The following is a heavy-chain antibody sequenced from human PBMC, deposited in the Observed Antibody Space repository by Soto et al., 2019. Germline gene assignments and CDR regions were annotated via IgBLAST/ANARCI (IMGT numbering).Heavy chain of an antibody. Sequence: PGGSLRLSCSASGFTFSKAAMHWVRQAPGKGLEWVAVIWYDGSNKYYADSVKGRFTISRDNSKNTLYLQMNSLRAEDTAVYYCARDSRDYDYVWGSHRYTSPHYWGQGTLVTVSS. CDR2: IWYDGSNK. D-gene: IGHD3-16*02. CDR1: GFTFSKAA. CDR3: ARDSRDYDYVWGSHRYTSPHY. J-gene: IGHJ4*02. V-gene: IGHV3-33*08.